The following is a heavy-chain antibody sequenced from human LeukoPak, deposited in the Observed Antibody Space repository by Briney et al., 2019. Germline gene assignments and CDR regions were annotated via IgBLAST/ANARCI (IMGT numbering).Heavy chain of an antibody. CDR1: VDSISSYY. CDR2: IYCSGST. CDR3: ARVRGAAMVTHYDY. D-gene: IGHD5-18*01. J-gene: IGHJ4*02. Sequence: TPSETLSLTCTVSVDSISSYYWSWLRQPPGEGLEWSGYIYCSGSTNYNPSLKSRVTISVDTSKNQFSLKLSSVTAADTAVYYCARVRGAAMVTHYDYWGQGTLVTVSS. V-gene: IGHV4-59*13.